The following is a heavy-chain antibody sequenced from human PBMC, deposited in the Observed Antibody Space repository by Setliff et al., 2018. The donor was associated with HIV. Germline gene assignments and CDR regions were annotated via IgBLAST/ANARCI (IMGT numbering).Heavy chain of an antibody. Sequence: GGSLRLSCAASGFTFSSYGMHWVRQVPGKGLEWVSDITGRGGTTFYADSVKSRFTTSRDTNTLYLQMNSLRAEDTAMYYCTTRNSGYFDYWGQGTLVTVS. CDR2: ITGRGGTT. D-gene: IGHD2-15*01. CDR3: TTRNSGYFDY. CDR1: GFTFSSYG. J-gene: IGHJ4*02. V-gene: IGHV3-NL1*01.